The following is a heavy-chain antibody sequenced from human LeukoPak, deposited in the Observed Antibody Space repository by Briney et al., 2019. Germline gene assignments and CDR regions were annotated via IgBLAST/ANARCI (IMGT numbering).Heavy chain of an antibody. CDR3: AKDGGVAIWNGHNWFDP. D-gene: IGHD3-3*01. CDR1: GFTFDDYA. CDR2: ISWNSGSI. J-gene: IGHJ5*02. Sequence: GRSLRPSCAASGFTFDDYAMHWVRQAPGKGLEWVSGISWNSGSIGYADSVKGRFTISRDNAKNSLYLQMNSLRAEDTALYYCAKDGGVAIWNGHNWFDPWGQGTLVTVSS. V-gene: IGHV3-9*01.